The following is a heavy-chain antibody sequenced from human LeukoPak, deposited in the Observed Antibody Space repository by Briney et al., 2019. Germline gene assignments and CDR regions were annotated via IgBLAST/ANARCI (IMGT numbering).Heavy chain of an antibody. D-gene: IGHD3-9*01. J-gene: IGHJ4*02. CDR1: GFTFSSYS. CDR2: ISSSSSYI. V-gene: IGHV3-21*01. Sequence: GGSLRLSCVASGFTFSSYSMNWVRQAPGKGLEWVSSISSSSSYIYYADSVKGRFTISRDNAKNSLYLQMNSLRAEGTAVYYCARDALTGYYPYYFDYWGQGTLVTVSS. CDR3: ARDALTGYYPYYFDY.